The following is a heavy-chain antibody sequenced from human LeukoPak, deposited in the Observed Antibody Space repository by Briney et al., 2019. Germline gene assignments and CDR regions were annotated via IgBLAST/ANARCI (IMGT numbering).Heavy chain of an antibody. D-gene: IGHD2-2*01. V-gene: IGHV3-21*01. CDR1: GFTFSSYS. J-gene: IGHJ3*02. Sequence: GGSLRLSCAASGFTFSSYSMNWVRQAPGKGLEWVSSISSSSSYIYYADSVKGRFTIPRDNAKNSLYLQMNSLRAEDTAVYYCARDWYSEYQLLNAFDIWGQGTMVTVSS. CDR2: ISSSSSYI. CDR3: ARDWYSEYQLLNAFDI.